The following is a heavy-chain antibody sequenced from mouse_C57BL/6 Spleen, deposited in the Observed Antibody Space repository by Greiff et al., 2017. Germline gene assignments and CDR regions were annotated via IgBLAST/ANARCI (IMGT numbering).Heavy chain of an antibody. Sequence: LVESGPGLVKPSQSLSLTCSVTGYSITSGYYWNWIRQFPGNKLEWMGYISYDGSNNYNPSLKNRISITRDTSKNQFFLKLNSVTTEDTATYYCARDDDGSSLFDYWGQGTTLTVSS. CDR3: ARDDDGSSLFDY. J-gene: IGHJ2*01. V-gene: IGHV3-6*01. CDR1: GYSITSGYY. CDR2: ISYDGSN. D-gene: IGHD1-1*01.